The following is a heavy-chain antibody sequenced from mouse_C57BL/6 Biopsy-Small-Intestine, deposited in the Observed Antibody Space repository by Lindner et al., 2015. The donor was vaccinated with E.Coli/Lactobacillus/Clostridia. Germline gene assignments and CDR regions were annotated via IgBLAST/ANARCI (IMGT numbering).Heavy chain of an antibody. J-gene: IGHJ4*01. Sequence: SVKVSCKASGYSFINYTMHWVRQAPGQRLEWMGWINAGNGNTKYSQKFQGRVTITRDTSASTAYMELSSLRSEDTAVYFCARVVYYHYIWGSYHLDYWGQGTLVTVTS. CDR3: ARVVYYHYIWGSYHLDY. CDR1: GYSFINYT. D-gene: IGHD1-1*01. V-gene: IGHV1-84*02. CDR2: INAGNGNT.